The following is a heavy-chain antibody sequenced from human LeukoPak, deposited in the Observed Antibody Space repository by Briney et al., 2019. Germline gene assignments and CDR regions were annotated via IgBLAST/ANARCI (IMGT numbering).Heavy chain of an antibody. CDR2: IHTSGTM. D-gene: IGHD3-22*01. CDR1: GGSISSYY. J-gene: IGHJ4*02. Sequence: KASETLSLTCTVSGGSISSYYWSWIRQPAGRGLEWIGHIHTSGTMNYNASLKSRVRISVETSKNQFSLRLSSVTAADTAMYFCARGILRDYYDSSGFYHRGGVGYWGQGTLVTVSS. V-gene: IGHV4-4*07. CDR3: ARGILRDYYDSSGFYHRGGVGY.